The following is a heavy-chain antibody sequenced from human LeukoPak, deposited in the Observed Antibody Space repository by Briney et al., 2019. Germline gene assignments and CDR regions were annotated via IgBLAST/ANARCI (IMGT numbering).Heavy chain of an antibody. V-gene: IGHV4-30-4*08. CDR2: IYYSGST. CDR3: AREGRIAVAGLFDY. CDR1: GGSISSGDYY. J-gene: IGHJ4*02. Sequence: SETLSLTCTVSGGSISSGDYYWSWIRQPPGKGLEWIGCIYYSGSTYYNPSLKSLVTISVDTSKNQFSLQLSSVTAAHTAVYYCAREGRIAVAGLFDYWGQGTLVTVSS. D-gene: IGHD6-19*01.